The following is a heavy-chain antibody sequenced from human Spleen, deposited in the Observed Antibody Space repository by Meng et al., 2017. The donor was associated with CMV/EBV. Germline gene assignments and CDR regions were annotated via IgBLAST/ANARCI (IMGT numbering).Heavy chain of an antibody. CDR2: IYYSGST. V-gene: IGHV4-39*07. D-gene: IGHD1-26*01. J-gene: IGHJ4*02. Sequence: SETLSLTCTVSGGSISSSSYYWGWIRQPPGKGLEWIGSIYYSGSTYYNPSRKSRVTISVDTSKNQFSLKLSSVTAADTAVYYCARGVGASPIGYWGQGTLVTVSS. CDR3: ARGVGASPIGY. CDR1: GGSISSSSYY.